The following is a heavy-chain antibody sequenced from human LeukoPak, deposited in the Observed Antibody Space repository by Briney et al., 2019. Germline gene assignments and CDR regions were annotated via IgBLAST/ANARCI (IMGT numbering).Heavy chain of an antibody. J-gene: IGHJ5*02. CDR2: IYYAGSS. V-gene: IGHV4-59*08. CDR3: ARQAVIIPTGMEGPWFDP. CDR1: GVSIKNYY. Sequence: SETLSLTCSVSGVSIKNYYWSWIRQPPGKGLEWIANIYYAGSSNYNPSLKSRVSLSIDASKNELSLKLTSVTAADTAIYYCARQAVIIPTGMEGPWFDPWGQGTLVAVSS. D-gene: IGHD2/OR15-2a*01.